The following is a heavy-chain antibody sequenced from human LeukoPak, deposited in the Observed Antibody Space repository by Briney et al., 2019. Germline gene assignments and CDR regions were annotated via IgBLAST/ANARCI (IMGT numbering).Heavy chain of an antibody. J-gene: IGHJ4*02. D-gene: IGHD2-15*01. Sequence: GGSLRLSCAASGFTFSSYAMSWVRQAPGKGLERVSAISDSGGGTFYAGSVKGRFTISRDDSRNTLYLQMNSLRDEDTAVYYCAKAGGGSCYSHQDYWGQGTLVTVSS. CDR3: AKAGGGSCYSHQDY. CDR1: GFTFSSYA. CDR2: ISDSGGGT. V-gene: IGHV3-23*01.